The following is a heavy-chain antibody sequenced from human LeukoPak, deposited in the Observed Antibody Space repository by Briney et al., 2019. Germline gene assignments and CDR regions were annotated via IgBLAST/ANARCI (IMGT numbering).Heavy chain of an antibody. Sequence: SETLSLTRAVSGGSISSSNCLRWVRHPPGKRLECFGEIYHSGSTNYNPSLKSRVTISVDKSKNQFSLKLSSVTAADTAVYYCARNYYDSSVSGMDVWGQGTTVTVPS. CDR3: ARNYYDSSVSGMDV. V-gene: IGHV4-4*02. D-gene: IGHD3-22*01. CDR2: IYHSGST. J-gene: IGHJ6*02. CDR1: GGSISSSNC.